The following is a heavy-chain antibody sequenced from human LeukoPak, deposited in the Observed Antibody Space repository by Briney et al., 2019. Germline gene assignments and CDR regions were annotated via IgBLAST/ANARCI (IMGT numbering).Heavy chain of an antibody. CDR2: INPRGGSA. V-gene: IGHV1-46*01. J-gene: IGHJ4*02. Sequence: APVKVSCKTSGYTFTSFYMHWVRQAPGQGLEWMGMINPRGGSASSAQKFQGRVTLTRDTSTSTVYMDLSSLRSQDTAVYYCARDYHGSGSLTTFDYWGQGTLVTVSS. CDR3: ARDYHGSGSLTTFDY. D-gene: IGHD3-10*01. CDR1: GYTFTSFY.